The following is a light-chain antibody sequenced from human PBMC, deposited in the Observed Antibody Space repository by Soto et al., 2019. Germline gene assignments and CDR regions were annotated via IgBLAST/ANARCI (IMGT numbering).Light chain of an antibody. Sequence: DTQMTQSPSALSASVGDRVTITCRASHSVSSWLAWYQQKPGKAPKLLIYDASILENEVSSRFSGSGSGTEFTLTISSLQPEDSATYFCQQYNGNLYSFGQGTKLEIK. J-gene: IGKJ2*03. CDR1: HSVSSW. CDR3: QQYNGNLYS. CDR2: DAS. V-gene: IGKV1-5*01.